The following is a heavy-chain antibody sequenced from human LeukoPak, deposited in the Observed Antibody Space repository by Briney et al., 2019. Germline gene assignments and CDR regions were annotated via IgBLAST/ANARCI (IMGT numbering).Heavy chain of an antibody. D-gene: IGHD4-17*01. J-gene: IGHJ6*02. V-gene: IGHV3-30-3*01. CDR3: AISTVLFQFFYYYGMDV. Sequence: GGSLRLSCAASGFTFSSYAMHWVRQAPGKGLEWVAVISYDGSNKYYADSVKGRFTISRDNSKNNLHLQMNSLRAEDTALYYCAISTVLFQFFYYYGMDVWGQGTTVTDSS. CDR2: ISYDGSNK. CDR1: GFTFSSYA.